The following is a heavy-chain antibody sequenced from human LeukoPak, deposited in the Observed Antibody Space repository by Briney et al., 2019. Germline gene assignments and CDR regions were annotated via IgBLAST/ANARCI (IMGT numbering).Heavy chain of an antibody. CDR1: GLTFNNYV. J-gene: IGHJ3*02. CDR2: ISYDGTNE. V-gene: IGHV3-30*03. Sequence: GGSLRPSCAASGLTFNNYVMNWVRQAPGKGLEWVASISYDGTNEYYADSVKGRFTISKDNSKNTLYLQMNSLRTEDTAVYYCARIRDGYNDAYDIWGQGTMVTVSS. CDR3: ARIRDGYNDAYDI. D-gene: IGHD5-24*01.